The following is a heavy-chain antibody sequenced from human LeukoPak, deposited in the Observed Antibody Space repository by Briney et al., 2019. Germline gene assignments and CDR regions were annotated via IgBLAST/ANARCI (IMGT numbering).Heavy chain of an antibody. Sequence: ASVKVSCKASAYTFTSYAINWVRQATGQGLEWMGWMNPNSGKTGYAQKFQGRVTMTRNTPISTGYMELRSLRSEDRVVYYCARGAPGSYCSGGSCPYFDYWGQGTLISVSS. CDR3: ARGAPGSYCSGGSCPYFDY. CDR1: AYTFTSYA. D-gene: IGHD2-15*01. J-gene: IGHJ4*02. CDR2: MNPNSGKT. V-gene: IGHV1-8*01.